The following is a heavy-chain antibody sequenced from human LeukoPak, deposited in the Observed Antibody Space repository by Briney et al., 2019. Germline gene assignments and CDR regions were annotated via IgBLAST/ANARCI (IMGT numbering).Heavy chain of an antibody. CDR2: IIPILGIA. Sequence: SVKVSCKASGGTFSSYAISWVRQAPEQGLEWMGRIIPILGIANYAQKFQGRVTITADKSTSTAYMELSSLRSEDTAVYYCARDTPGAGWFGPWGQGTLVTVSS. CDR1: GGTFSSYA. CDR3: ARDTPGAGWFGP. J-gene: IGHJ5*02. V-gene: IGHV1-69*04. D-gene: IGHD1-26*01.